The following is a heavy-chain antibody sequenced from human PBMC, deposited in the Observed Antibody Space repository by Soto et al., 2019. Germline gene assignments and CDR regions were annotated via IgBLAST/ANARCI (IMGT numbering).Heavy chain of an antibody. CDR3: ARGARKGYSGYDYYFDY. CDR2: INHSGRT. J-gene: IGHJ4*02. D-gene: IGHD5-12*01. V-gene: IGHV4-34*01. CDR1: GGSFSGYY. Sequence: SETLSLTCAVYGGSFSGYYWSWIRQPPGKGLEWIGEINHSGRTNYNPSLKSRVTISVDTSKNQFSLKLSSVTAADTAVYYCARGARKGYSGYDYYFDYWGQGTLVTVSS.